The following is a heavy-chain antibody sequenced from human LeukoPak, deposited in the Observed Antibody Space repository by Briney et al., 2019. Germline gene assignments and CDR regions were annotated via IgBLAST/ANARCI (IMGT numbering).Heavy chain of an antibody. V-gene: IGHV3-48*03. CDR1: GFTFSSYE. J-gene: IGHJ6*02. CDR3: ARDTIAVAGTLYYYYYYGMDV. Sequence: PGGSLRLSCAASGFTFSSYEMNWVRQAPGKGLEWVSYISSSGSTIYYADSVKGRFTISRDNAKNSLYLQMNRLRAEDTAVYYCARDTIAVAGTLYYYYYYGMDVWGQGTTVTVSS. D-gene: IGHD6-19*01. CDR2: ISSSGSTI.